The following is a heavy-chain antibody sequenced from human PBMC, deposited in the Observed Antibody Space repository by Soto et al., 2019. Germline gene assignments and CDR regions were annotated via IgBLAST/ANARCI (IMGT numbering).Heavy chain of an antibody. D-gene: IGHD3-22*01. Sequence: GESLKISCAGSGYSFAGYWLTWLRQTRGEGVEWMGRIDPSGPQNYYSPSFRGHVTIPVTKSITTVFLQWSRLRASDTAFYYWARQIYDSDTGPSCQCYFDSWGQGTPVTVSS. CDR1: GYSFAGYW. CDR2: IDPSGPQN. V-gene: IGHV5-10-1*01. J-gene: IGHJ4*02. CDR3: ARQIYDSDTGPSCQCYFDS.